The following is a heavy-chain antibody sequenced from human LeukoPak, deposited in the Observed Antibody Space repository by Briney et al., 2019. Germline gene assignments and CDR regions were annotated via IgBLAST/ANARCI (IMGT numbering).Heavy chain of an antibody. CDR1: GFTFSSYA. CDR3: ARAGSSPNTYYDILTGYPNTKGGYYGMDV. D-gene: IGHD3-9*01. CDR2: ISYDGSNK. Sequence: GGSLRLSCAASGFTFSSYAMHWVRQAPGKGLEWVAVISYDGSNKYYADSVKGRFTISRDNSKNTLYLQMNSLRAEDTAVYYCARAGSSPNTYYDILTGYPNTKGGYYGMDVWGQGTTVTVSS. V-gene: IGHV3-30-3*01. J-gene: IGHJ6*02.